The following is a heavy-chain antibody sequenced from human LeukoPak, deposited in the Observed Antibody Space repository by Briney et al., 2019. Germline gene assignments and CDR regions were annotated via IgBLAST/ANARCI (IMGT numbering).Heavy chain of an antibody. J-gene: IGHJ4*02. Sequence: GGSLRLSCAASGFTFSSYSMNWVRQAPGKGLEWVSYISSSSSTIYYADSVKGRFAISRDNAKNSLYLQMNSLRAEDTAVYYCARTTAVAGVDYFDYWGQGTLVTVSS. D-gene: IGHD6-19*01. CDR1: GFTFSSYS. V-gene: IGHV3-48*04. CDR3: ARTTAVAGVDYFDY. CDR2: ISSSSSTI.